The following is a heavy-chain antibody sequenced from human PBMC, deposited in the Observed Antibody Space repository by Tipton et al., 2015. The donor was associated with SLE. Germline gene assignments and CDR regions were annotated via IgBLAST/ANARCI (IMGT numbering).Heavy chain of an antibody. J-gene: IGHJ4*02. CDR1: GFTFSSYA. D-gene: IGHD3-10*01. CDR2: ISGRGGST. Sequence: SLRLSCAASGFTFSSYAMSWVRQAPGKGLEWVSAISGRGGSTYYADSVKGRFTISRDNSKNTLYLQMNSLRAEDTAVYYCAKDLLLWFGETVDYGGQGTLVTVSS. CDR3: AKDLLLWFGETVDY. V-gene: IGHV3-23*01.